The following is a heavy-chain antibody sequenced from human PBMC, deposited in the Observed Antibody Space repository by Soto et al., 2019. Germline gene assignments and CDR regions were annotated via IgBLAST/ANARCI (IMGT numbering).Heavy chain of an antibody. V-gene: IGHV1-69*13. CDR1: GGTFSSYA. J-gene: IGHJ4*02. CDR2: IIPIFGTA. Sequence: GASVKVSCKASGGTFSSYAISWVRQAPGQGLEWMGGIIPIFGTANYAQKFQGRVTITADESTSTAYMELSSLRSEDTAVYYCARSKEAAAGPTPFDYWGQGTLVTVSS. D-gene: IGHD6-13*01. CDR3: ARSKEAAAGPTPFDY.